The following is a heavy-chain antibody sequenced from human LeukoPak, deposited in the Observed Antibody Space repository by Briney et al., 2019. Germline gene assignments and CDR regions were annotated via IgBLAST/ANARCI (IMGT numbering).Heavy chain of an antibody. V-gene: IGHV4-34*01. CDR1: GGSFSGYY. CDR2: INHSGST. D-gene: IGHD6-13*01. CDR3: ARGKRGQQLVRNNWFDP. Sequence: SETLSLTCAVYGGSFSGYYWSWIRQPPGKGLEWIGEINHSGSTNYNPSLKSRVSISVDTSKNQFSLKLSSVAAADTAVYYCARGKRGQQLVRNNWFDPWGQGTLVTVSS. J-gene: IGHJ5*02.